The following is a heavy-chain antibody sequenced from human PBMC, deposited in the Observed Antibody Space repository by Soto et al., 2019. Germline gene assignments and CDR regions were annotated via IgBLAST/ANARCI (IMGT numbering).Heavy chain of an antibody. J-gene: IGHJ4*02. V-gene: IGHV4-30-4*01. CDR2: IYYSGST. CDR3: ARAADCSGGSCYFFLGY. CDR1: GGSISSGDYY. D-gene: IGHD2-15*01. Sequence: QVQLQESGPGLVKPSQTLSLTCTVSGGSISSGDYYWSWIRQPPGKGLEWIGYIYYSGSTYYNPSLTSRVTISVDTSKNQFSLKMSSVTAADTAVYYCARAADCSGGSCYFFLGYWGQGTLVTVSS.